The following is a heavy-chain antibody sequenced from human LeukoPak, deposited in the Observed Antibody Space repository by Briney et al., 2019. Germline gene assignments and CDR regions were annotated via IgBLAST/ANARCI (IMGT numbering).Heavy chain of an antibody. J-gene: IGHJ4*02. D-gene: IGHD3-22*01. V-gene: IGHV5-51*01. CDR3: ASPRGHYDSSAFDF. CDR1: GNSFTTYW. CDR2: IYPGDSDT. Sequence: GESLQIPCKISGNSFTTYWIGWVRQMPGKGLEWMGIIYPGDSDTIYSPSFQGQVTISADRSIKTAYLQWSSLKASDTAMYYCASPRGHYDSSAFDFWGQGTLVTVSS.